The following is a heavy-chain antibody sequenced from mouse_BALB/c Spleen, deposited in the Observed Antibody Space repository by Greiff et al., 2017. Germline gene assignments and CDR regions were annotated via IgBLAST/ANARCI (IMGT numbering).Heavy chain of an antibody. CDR1: GFTFSSYA. CDR3: ARDGYDKGYYFDY. V-gene: IGHV5-9-4*01. Sequence: EVKLVESGGGLVKPGGSLKLSCAASGFTFSSYAMSWVRQSPEKRLEWVAEISSGGSYTYYPDTVTGRFTISRDNAKNTLYLEMSSLRSEDTAMYYCARDGYDKGYYFDYWGQGTTLTVSS. D-gene: IGHD2-2*01. J-gene: IGHJ2*01. CDR2: ISSGGSYT.